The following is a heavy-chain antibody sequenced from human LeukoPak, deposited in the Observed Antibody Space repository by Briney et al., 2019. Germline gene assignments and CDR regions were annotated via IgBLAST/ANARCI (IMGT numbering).Heavy chain of an antibody. Sequence: SETLSLTCAVYGGSFSGYYWSWIRQSPQKGLEWIGEINHSGSTNYNPSLKSRVTMSVDTSKSQFSLELSSMTAADTAVYYCARSHDYDSSGYSDDYWGQGILVTVSS. D-gene: IGHD3-22*01. CDR3: ARSHDYDSSGYSDDY. J-gene: IGHJ4*02. CDR2: INHSGST. V-gene: IGHV4-34*01. CDR1: GGSFSGYY.